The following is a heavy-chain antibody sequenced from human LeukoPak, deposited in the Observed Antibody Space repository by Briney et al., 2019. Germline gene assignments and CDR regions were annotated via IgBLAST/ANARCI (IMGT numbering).Heavy chain of an antibody. V-gene: IGHV1-69*13. CDR2: IIPIFGTA. CDR1: GGTFSSYA. Sequence: ASGNVSCTASGGTFSSYAISWVRQAPGQGLEWMGGIIPIFGTANYAQKFQGKVTITAHESTSTAYMELSSLRSEDTAVYYCARTYYYDSSGYHPTRYFDYWGQGTLVTVSS. D-gene: IGHD3-22*01. CDR3: ARTYYYDSSGYHPTRYFDY. J-gene: IGHJ4*02.